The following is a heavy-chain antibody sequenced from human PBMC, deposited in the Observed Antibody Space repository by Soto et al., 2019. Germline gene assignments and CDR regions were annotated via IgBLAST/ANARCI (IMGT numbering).Heavy chain of an antibody. Sequence: EASVKVSCKAAGYTFTSYAMHWVRQAPGQRHEWMGWINAGNGNTKYSQKFQGRVTITRDTSASTAYMELSSLRSEDTAVYYCVRDNCSSTSCYIGLNWFDPWGHGTLVTVSS. J-gene: IGHJ5*02. D-gene: IGHD2-2*02. CDR3: VRDNCSSTSCYIGLNWFDP. CDR1: GYTFTSYA. CDR2: INAGNGNT. V-gene: IGHV1-3*01.